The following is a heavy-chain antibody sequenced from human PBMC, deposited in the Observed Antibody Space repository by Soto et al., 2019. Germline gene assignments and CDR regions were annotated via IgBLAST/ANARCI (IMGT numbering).Heavy chain of an antibody. V-gene: IGHV1-69*12. CDR2: IIPIFGTA. D-gene: IGHD2-15*01. J-gene: IGHJ1*01. CDR1: GGTFSSYA. CDR3: ERERGFCSGGSCSAEYFQH. Sequence: QVQLVQSGAEVKKPGSSVKVSCKASGGTFSSYAISWVRQAPGQGLEWMGGIIPIFGTANYAQKFQGRVTITADESTSTAYMELTSLRSEDTAVYYCERERGFCSGGSCSAEYFQHWGQGTLVTVSS.